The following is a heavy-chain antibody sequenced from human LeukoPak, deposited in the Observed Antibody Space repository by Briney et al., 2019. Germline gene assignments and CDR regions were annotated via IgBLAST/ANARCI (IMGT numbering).Heavy chain of an antibody. Sequence: ASVKVSCKASGGTFSSYAISWVRRAPGQGLEWMGGIIPIFGTANYAQKFQGRVTITTDESTSTAYMELSSLRSEDTAVYYCASSGRGVIITDAFDIWGQGTMVTVSS. CDR3: ASSGRGVIITDAFDI. D-gene: IGHD3-10*01. V-gene: IGHV1-69*05. CDR2: IIPIFGTA. J-gene: IGHJ3*02. CDR1: GGTFSSYA.